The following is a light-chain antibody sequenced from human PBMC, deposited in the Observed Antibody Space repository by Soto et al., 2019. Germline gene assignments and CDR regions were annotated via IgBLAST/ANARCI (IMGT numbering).Light chain of an antibody. CDR3: QHYNSYSEA. Sequence: DIQMTQSPSTLSTSVGDRGTITCRASQSIGSWLAWYQQKPGRAPNLLIYDASSLASEVPSRFSGSGSGTEFTLTISSLQPDDFATYYCQHYNSYSEAFGQGTKVDIK. J-gene: IGKJ1*01. V-gene: IGKV1-5*01. CDR1: QSIGSW. CDR2: DAS.